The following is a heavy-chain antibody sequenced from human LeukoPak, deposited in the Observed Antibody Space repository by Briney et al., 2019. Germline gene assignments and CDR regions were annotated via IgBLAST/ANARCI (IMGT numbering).Heavy chain of an antibody. Sequence: ASVKVSCKASGYTFTSYDSNWVRQATGQGLEWMGWMNPNSGNTGYAQKFQGRVTMTRNTSISTAYMELSSLRSEDTAVYYCARALGDYVWGSYRYSTSFFDYWGQGTLVTVSS. V-gene: IGHV1-8*01. CDR1: GYTFTSYD. CDR3: ARALGDYVWGSYRYSTSFFDY. CDR2: MNPNSGNT. D-gene: IGHD3-16*02. J-gene: IGHJ4*02.